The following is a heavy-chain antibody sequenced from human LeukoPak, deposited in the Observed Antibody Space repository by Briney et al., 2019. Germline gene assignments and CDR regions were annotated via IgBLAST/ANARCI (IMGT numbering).Heavy chain of an antibody. J-gene: IGHJ5*02. Sequence: LEASVKVSCKASGYTFTNYGISWVRQAPGQGLEWIGWISTYNGYTNYAQKLQGRVTMTTDTSTRTAYMELRSLRSDDTAVYYCARLPHRLLSESYCFDPWGQGTLVTVSS. D-gene: IGHD3-10*01. V-gene: IGHV1-18*01. CDR1: GYTFTNYG. CDR2: ISTYNGYT. CDR3: ARLPHRLLSESYCFDP.